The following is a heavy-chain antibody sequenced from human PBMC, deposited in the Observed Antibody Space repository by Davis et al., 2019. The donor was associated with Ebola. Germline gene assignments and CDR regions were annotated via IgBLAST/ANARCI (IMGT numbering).Heavy chain of an antibody. V-gene: IGHV3-74*01. Sequence: GESLKISCAASGFTFSSYWMHWVRQAPGKGLVWVSRINPDGGRTGYADSVKGRFTISRDNAKNTVYLEMNNLKAEDTAVYYCARDFDRVREWGQGTLVTVSS. J-gene: IGHJ4*02. CDR3: ARDFDRVRE. CDR1: GFTFSSYW. D-gene: IGHD3-22*01. CDR2: INPDGGRT.